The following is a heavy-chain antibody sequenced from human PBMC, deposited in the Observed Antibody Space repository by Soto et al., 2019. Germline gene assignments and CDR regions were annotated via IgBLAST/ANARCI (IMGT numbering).Heavy chain of an antibody. V-gene: IGHV3-66*01. CDR2: IYSGGST. J-gene: IGHJ6*03. CDR1: GFTVSSNY. Sequence: EVQLVESGGGLVQPGGSLRLSCAASGFTVSSNYMSWVRQAPGKGLEWVSVIYSGGSTYYADSVKGRLTISRDNSKNTLYLQMNSLRAEDTAVYYCARSYGDYGYYYYYYYMDVWGKGTTVTVSS. D-gene: IGHD4-17*01. CDR3: ARSYGDYGYYYYYYYMDV.